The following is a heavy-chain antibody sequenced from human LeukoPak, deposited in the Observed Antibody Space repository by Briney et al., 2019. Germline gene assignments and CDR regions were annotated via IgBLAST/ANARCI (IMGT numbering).Heavy chain of an antibody. D-gene: IGHD6-19*01. CDR3: ARGRRIAVAGTITRYYFDY. V-gene: IGHV1-8*01. CDR1: GYTFTSYD. Sequence: ASVKVSCKASGYTFTSYDINWVRQATGQGLERMGWMNPNSGNTGYAQKFQGRVTMTRNTSISTAYMELSSLRSEDTAVYYCARGRRIAVAGTITRYYFDYWGQGTLVTVSS. J-gene: IGHJ4*02. CDR2: MNPNSGNT.